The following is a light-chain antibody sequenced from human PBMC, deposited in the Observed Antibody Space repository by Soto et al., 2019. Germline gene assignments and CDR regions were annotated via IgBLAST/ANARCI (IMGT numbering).Light chain of an antibody. CDR2: DVS. CDR3: CSYAGSYTSLYV. CDR1: SSHVGGYNY. Sequence: QSALTQPRSVSGSPGQSVTISCTGTSSHVGGYNYVSWYQQHPGKAPKLMIYDVSKRPSGVPDRFSGSKSGNTASLTISGLQAEDEADYYCCSYAGSYTSLYVFGTGTKLTVL. V-gene: IGLV2-11*01. J-gene: IGLJ1*01.